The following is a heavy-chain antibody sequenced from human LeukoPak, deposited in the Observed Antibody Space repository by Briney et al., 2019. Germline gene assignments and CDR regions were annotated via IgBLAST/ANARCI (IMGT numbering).Heavy chain of an antibody. V-gene: IGHV1-18*01. Sequence: ASVKVSCKASGYTFTSYGISWVRQAPGKGLEWMGWISAYNGNTNYAQKLQGRVTMTRNTSISTAYMELSSLRSEDTAVYYCARGTYSGYDFYEGEKEAIDYWGQGTLVTVSS. CDR1: GYTFTSYG. D-gene: IGHD5-12*01. J-gene: IGHJ4*02. CDR2: ISAYNGNT. CDR3: ARGTYSGYDFYEGEKEAIDY.